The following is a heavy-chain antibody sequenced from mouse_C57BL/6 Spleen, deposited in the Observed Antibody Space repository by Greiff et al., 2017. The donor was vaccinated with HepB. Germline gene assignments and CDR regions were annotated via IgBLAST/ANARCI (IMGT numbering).Heavy chain of an antibody. J-gene: IGHJ3*01. D-gene: IGHD3-3*01. V-gene: IGHV1-82*01. CDR3: ARPGDAAWFAY. Sequence: QVQLQQSGPELVKPGASVKISCKASGYAFSSSWKNWVKQRPGKGLEWIGRIYPGDGDTNYNGKFKGKATLTADKSSSTAYMQLSSLTSEDSAVYFCARPGDAAWFAYWGQGTLVTVSA. CDR2: IYPGDGDT. CDR1: GYAFSSSW.